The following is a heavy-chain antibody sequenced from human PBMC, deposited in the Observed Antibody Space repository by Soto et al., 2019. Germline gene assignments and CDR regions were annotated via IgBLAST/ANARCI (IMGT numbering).Heavy chain of an antibody. V-gene: IGHV1-18*01. CDR1: GYTFTSYG. D-gene: IGHD3-22*01. Sequence: AASVKVSCKASGYTFTSYGISWMRQAPGQGLEWMGWISAYNGNTNYAQKLQGRVTMTTDTSTSTAYMELRSLRSDDTAVYYCARDHGDSSGQEWFDPWGQGTLVTVSS. CDR2: ISAYNGNT. CDR3: ARDHGDSSGQEWFDP. J-gene: IGHJ5*02.